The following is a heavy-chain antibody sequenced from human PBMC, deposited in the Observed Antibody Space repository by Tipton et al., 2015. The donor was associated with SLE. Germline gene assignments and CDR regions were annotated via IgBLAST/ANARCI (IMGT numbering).Heavy chain of an antibody. CDR2: IYYSGST. V-gene: IGHV4-59*01. Sequence: TLSLTCTVSGGSISSYYWSWIRQPPGKGLEWIGYIYYSGSTNYNPSLKSRVTISVDTSKNQFSLRLSSVTAAETAVYYCAREGRLGLGGYYLDIWAKGQWSPSLQ. J-gene: IGHJ3*02. CDR3: AREGRLGLGGYYLDI. D-gene: IGHD3-10*01. CDR1: GGSISSYY.